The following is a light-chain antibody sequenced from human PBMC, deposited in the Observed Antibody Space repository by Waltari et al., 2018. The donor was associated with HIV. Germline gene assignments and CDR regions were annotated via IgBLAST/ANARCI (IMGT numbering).Light chain of an antibody. CDR1: SLRSYY. V-gene: IGLV3-19*01. CDR2: GQN. Sequence: SSELTQDPAVSVALGQTVRISCQGDSLRSYYASWYQQRPGQAPVLVIYGQNNRPSGIPDRFSGSTSGNTGSLTITGAQAGDEADYYCSSRDSSGNHYVFGSGTKVSVL. J-gene: IGLJ1*01. CDR3: SSRDSSGNHYV.